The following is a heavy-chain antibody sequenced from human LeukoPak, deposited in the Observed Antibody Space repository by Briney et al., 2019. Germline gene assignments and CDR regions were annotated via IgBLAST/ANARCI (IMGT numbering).Heavy chain of an antibody. CDR2: IIPIFGTA. V-gene: IGHV1-69*13. Sequence: SVKVSCKASGGTFSSYAFSWVRQAPGQGLEWMGGIIPIFGTANYAQMFQGRVTITADESTSTAYMELSSLRSEDTAVYYCARDPFANWGYFDAFDIWGQGTMVTVSS. D-gene: IGHD7-27*01. CDR1: GGTFSSYA. J-gene: IGHJ3*02. CDR3: ARDPFANWGYFDAFDI.